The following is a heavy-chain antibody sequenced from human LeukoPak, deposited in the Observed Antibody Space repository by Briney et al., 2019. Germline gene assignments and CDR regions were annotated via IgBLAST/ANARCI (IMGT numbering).Heavy chain of an antibody. D-gene: IGHD3-22*01. CDR1: GFTFSSYG. CDR2: ISYDGSNK. J-gene: IGHJ4*02. CDR3: AKDWYYYDSVDY. V-gene: IGHV3-30*18. Sequence: SGRSLRLSCAASGFTFSSYGMHWVRQAPGKGLEWVAVISYDGSNKYYADSVKGRFTISRDNSKNTLYLQMNSLRAEDTAVYYCAKDWYYYDSVDYWGQGTLVTVSS.